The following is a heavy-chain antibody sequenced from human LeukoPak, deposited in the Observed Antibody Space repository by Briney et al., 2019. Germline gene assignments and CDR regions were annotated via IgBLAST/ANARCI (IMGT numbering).Heavy chain of an antibody. V-gene: IGHV4-39*07. CDR3: AGTMESESFTTFDY. CDR2: IYYSGST. J-gene: IGHJ4*02. Sequence: SETLSLTCSVSGGSIRSSSYYWGWIRQPPGKGLEWIGSIYYSGSTYYNSSLKSRVTLSEDTPKNQFSLKLSSVTAADTAVYYCAGTMESESFTTFDYWGQGTLVTVSS. D-gene: IGHD1-26*01. CDR1: GGSIRSSSYY.